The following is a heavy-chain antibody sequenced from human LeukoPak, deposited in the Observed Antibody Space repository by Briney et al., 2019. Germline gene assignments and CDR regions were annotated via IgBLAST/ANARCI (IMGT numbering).Heavy chain of an antibody. CDR1: GFTFRTYW. CDR2: INSDGSTT. CDR3: ARVGYNYGSDAFDM. Sequence: GGSLRLSCAASGFTFRTYWMYWVRQVPGKGLVWVSRINSDGSTTSYADSVKGRFTISRDNAKNTLYLQMNSLRAEDTAVYNCARVGYNYGSDAFDMWGQGTMVTVSS. J-gene: IGHJ3*02. V-gene: IGHV3-74*01. D-gene: IGHD5-18*01.